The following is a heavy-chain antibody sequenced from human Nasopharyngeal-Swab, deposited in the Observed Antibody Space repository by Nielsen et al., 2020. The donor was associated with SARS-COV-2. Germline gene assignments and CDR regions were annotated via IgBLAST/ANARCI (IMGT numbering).Heavy chain of an antibody. CDR3: ARSGHKRGDYY. CDR2: ISSTTPYI. J-gene: IGHJ4*02. Sequence: GESLKISCVASGFTFSGYTMNWVRQAPGKGLEWISSISSTTPYIYYVDSVKGRFTISRDNAKNSLYLQMNSLGAEDTAVYYCARSGHKRGDYYLGQGTLVTVSS. D-gene: IGHD3-16*01. CDR1: GFTFSGYT. V-gene: IGHV3-21*01.